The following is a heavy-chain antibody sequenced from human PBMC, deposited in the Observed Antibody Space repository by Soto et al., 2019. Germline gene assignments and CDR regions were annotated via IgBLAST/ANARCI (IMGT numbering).Heavy chain of an antibody. J-gene: IGHJ4*02. Sequence: QVQLVQSGAEVKKPESSVKVSCKAPGGTFSTYAISWVRQAPGQGLEWKGGIIPMFGTANYAQRFQDRVTITADESTNTVYTELSSLISEDTAVYFCASGIQLWLRRINNGYSGWGQGTLVTVSS. CDR2: IIPMFGTA. D-gene: IGHD5-18*01. CDR3: ASGIQLWLRRINNGYSG. V-gene: IGHV1-69*12. CDR1: GGTFSTYA.